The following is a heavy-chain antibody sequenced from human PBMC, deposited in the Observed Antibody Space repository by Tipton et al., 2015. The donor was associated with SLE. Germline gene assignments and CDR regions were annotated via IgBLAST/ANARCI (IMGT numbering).Heavy chain of an antibody. CDR1: GGTFSSYA. CDR2: IIPIFGTA. J-gene: IGHJ3*02. D-gene: IGHD2-2*02. CDR3: GVVPGAICAFDI. Sequence: QVQLVQSGPEVKKPGSSVKVSCKASGGTFSSYAISWVRQAPGQGLEWMGGIIPIFGTANYAQKFQGRVTITTDESTSTAYMELSSLRSEDAAVYYCGVVPGAICAFDIWGQGTMVTVSS. V-gene: IGHV1-69*01.